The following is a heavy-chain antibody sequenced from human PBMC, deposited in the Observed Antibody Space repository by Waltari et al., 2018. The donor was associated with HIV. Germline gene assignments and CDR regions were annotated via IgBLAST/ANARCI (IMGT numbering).Heavy chain of an antibody. V-gene: IGHV4-4*02. CDR1: GDSISNANW. CDR3: TGSMKYEFDS. D-gene: IGHD7-27*01. J-gene: IGHJ5*01. Sequence: QVQLQESGPGLVKPSGTLSLTCAVSGDSISNANWWTWVRQPPGRGLEWIGEIYHSGRTNYSPSLRSRVTISVDKSKKHFSLTLSSVTAADTAIYFCTGSMKYEFDSWGQGILVSVS. CDR2: IYHSGRT.